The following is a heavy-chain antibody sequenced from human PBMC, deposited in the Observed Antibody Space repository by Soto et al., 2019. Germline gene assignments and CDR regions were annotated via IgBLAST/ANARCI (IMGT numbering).Heavy chain of an antibody. V-gene: IGHV1-8*01. Sequence: ASVKVSCKASGYTFTSYDINWVRQATGQGLEWMGWINPNSGNTDYAQKFQGRVTMTRDTSISTAYMELSRLRSDDTAVYYCARGEKRYFDWLLQDYYYYGMDVWGQGTTVTVSS. CDR3: ARGEKRYFDWLLQDYYYYGMDV. D-gene: IGHD3-9*01. CDR1: GYTFTSYD. J-gene: IGHJ6*02. CDR2: INPNSGNT.